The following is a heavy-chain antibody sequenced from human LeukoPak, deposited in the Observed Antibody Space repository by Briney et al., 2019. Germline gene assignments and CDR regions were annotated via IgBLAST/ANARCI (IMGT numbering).Heavy chain of an antibody. J-gene: IGHJ4*02. CDR3: ARHLSGITGYTYGRGIDY. V-gene: IGHV3-21*01. CDR1: GFTFSSYS. CDR2: ISSSSSYI. Sequence: GGSLRLSCAASGFTFSSYSMNWVRQAPGKGLEWVSSISSSSSYIYYADSVKGRFTISRDNAKNSLYLQMNSLRAEDTAVYYCARHLSGITGYTYGRGIDYWGQGTLLTVSS. D-gene: IGHD5-18*01.